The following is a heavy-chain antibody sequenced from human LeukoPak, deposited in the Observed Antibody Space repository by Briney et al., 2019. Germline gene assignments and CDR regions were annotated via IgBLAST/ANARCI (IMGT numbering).Heavy chain of an antibody. Sequence: GGSLRLSCASSGFTFSNYWMHWVRQAPGQGLVWVSRIKTDGTSTNYADSVKGRFAISRDTSKNTLYMQMDSLRAEDTAVYYCASGDTTGYSGDAFNIWGQGTMVTVSS. D-gene: IGHD3-22*01. CDR2: IKTDGTST. CDR3: ASGDTTGYSGDAFNI. CDR1: GFTFSNYW. V-gene: IGHV3-74*01. J-gene: IGHJ3*02.